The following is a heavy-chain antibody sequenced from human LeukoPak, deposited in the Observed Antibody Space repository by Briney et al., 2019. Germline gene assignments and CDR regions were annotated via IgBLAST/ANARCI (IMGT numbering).Heavy chain of an antibody. CDR3: ARPYCSSTSCFDY. D-gene: IGHD2-2*01. V-gene: IGHV3-30-3*01. Sequence: GRSLRLSCAASGFTFSSYAMHWVRQAPGKGLEWVAVISYDGSNKYYADSVKGRFTISRDNSKNTLYLQMSSLRAEDTAVYYCARPYCSSTSCFDYWGQGTLVTVSS. CDR2: ISYDGSNK. CDR1: GFTFSSYA. J-gene: IGHJ4*02.